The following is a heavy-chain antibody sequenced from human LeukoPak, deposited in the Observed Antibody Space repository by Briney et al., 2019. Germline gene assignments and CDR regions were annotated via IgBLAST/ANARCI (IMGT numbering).Heavy chain of an antibody. J-gene: IGHJ4*02. CDR1: GYSISSGYY. V-gene: IGHV4-38-2*02. Sequence: SETLSLTCAVSGYSISSGYYWGWIRQPPGKGLEWIGSIYHSGSTYYNPSLKSRVTISVDTSKNQFSLKLSSVTAADTAVYYCAGEERYAYFDYWGQGTLVTVSS. CDR3: AGEERYAYFDY. CDR2: IYHSGST. D-gene: IGHD1-1*01.